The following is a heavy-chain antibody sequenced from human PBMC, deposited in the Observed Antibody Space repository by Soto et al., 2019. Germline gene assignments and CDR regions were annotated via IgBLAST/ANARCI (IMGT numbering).Heavy chain of an antibody. J-gene: IGHJ4*02. D-gene: IGHD2-2*02. CDR2: ISGSGTMK. Sequence: PEESLRLSCVASGFTFRNHAMTWVRQAPGKGLEWVSGISGSGTMKYYADSVRGHFTISRENAKNTLHLQMDNLRVEDTAVYYCAKEAEENEQVPIPGDNWGQGTLVTVSS. V-gene: IGHV3-23*01. CDR3: AKEAEENEQVPIPGDN. CDR1: GFTFRNHA.